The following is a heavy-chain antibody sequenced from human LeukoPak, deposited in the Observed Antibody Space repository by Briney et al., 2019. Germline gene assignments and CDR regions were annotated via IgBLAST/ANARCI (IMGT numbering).Heavy chain of an antibody. V-gene: IGHV4-34*01. Sequence: NPSETLSLTCAVYGGSFSGYYWSWIRQPPGKGLEWIGKINHSGSTNYNPSLRSRVAISVDTSKNQFSLKLSSVTAADTAMYYCARVPVDYDFWSGYPTSPYYFDYWGQGTLVTVPS. J-gene: IGHJ4*02. CDR2: INHSGST. CDR1: GGSFSGYY. CDR3: ARVPVDYDFWSGYPTSPYYFDY. D-gene: IGHD3-3*01.